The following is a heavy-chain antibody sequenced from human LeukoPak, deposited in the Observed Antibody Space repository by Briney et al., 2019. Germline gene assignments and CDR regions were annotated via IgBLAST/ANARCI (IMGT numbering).Heavy chain of an antibody. Sequence: ASVKVSXKASGYTFTGYYMHWVRQAPGQGLEWMGRINPNSGGTNYAQKFQGRVTMTRDTSISTAYMELSRLRSDDTAVYYCARGYDILTGYSPFDYWGQGTLVTVSS. V-gene: IGHV1-2*06. CDR2: INPNSGGT. D-gene: IGHD3-9*01. CDR3: ARGYDILTGYSPFDY. J-gene: IGHJ4*02. CDR1: GYTFTGYY.